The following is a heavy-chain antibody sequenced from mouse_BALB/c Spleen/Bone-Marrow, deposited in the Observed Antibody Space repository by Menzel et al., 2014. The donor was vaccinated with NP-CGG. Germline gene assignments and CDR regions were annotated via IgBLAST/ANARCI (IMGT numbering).Heavy chain of an antibody. CDR1: GFDFSRYW. D-gene: IGHD1-1*01. CDR3: AKLYYYGNLNY. Sequence: EVKLEESGGGLVQPGGSLKLSCAASGFDFSRYWMSWVRQAPGKGLEWIGEINPDSSTISYTPSLKDKFIISRDNAKNTLYMRVNKVRSEDTAVDYGAKLYYYGNLNYWGQGTTLTVSS. CDR2: INPDSSTI. V-gene: IGHV4-1*02. J-gene: IGHJ2*01.